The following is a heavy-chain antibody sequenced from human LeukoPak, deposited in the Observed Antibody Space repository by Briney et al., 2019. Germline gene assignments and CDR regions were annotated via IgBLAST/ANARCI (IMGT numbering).Heavy chain of an antibody. Sequence: PSETLSLTCAVSGGSISSGGYSWSWIRQPPGKGLEWIGYIYHSGSTYYNPSLKSRVTISVDTSKNQFSLKLSSVTAADTAVYYCARDGDTAMELFDYWGQGTLVTVSS. V-gene: IGHV4-30-2*01. CDR1: GGSISSGGYS. CDR2: IYHSGST. CDR3: ARDGDTAMELFDY. J-gene: IGHJ4*02. D-gene: IGHD5-18*01.